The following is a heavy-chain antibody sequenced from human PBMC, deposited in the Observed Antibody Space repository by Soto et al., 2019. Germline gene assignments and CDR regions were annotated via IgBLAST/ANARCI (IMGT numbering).Heavy chain of an antibody. CDR1: GYSFTSYW. CDR3: ARHSSSLSYWHY. V-gene: IGHV5-51*01. D-gene: IGHD3-16*02. CDR2: IYPPDSDT. Sequence: LGESLKISCKGSGYSFTSYWIGWVRQMPEKGLEWMGIIYPPDSDTRYSPSFQGQVTISADKSISTAYLPCSSLKASDTAMYYCARHSSSLSYWHYWLQGARVSV. J-gene: IGHJ4*02.